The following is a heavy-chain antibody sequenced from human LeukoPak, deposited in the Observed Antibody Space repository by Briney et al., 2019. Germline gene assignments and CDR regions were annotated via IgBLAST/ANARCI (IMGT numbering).Heavy chain of an antibody. V-gene: IGHV3-11*01. Sequence: GGSLRLSCAASGFNFSDYYVSWIRQAPGKGLEWIAYITGSSITIYYADSVKGRFTISRDNSKNSVYLQMNSLRAEDSAVYYCVRGGYGSGWYANYWGQGTLVTVSS. J-gene: IGHJ4*02. CDR2: ITGSSITI. D-gene: IGHD6-19*01. CDR1: GFNFSDYY. CDR3: VRGGYGSGWYANY.